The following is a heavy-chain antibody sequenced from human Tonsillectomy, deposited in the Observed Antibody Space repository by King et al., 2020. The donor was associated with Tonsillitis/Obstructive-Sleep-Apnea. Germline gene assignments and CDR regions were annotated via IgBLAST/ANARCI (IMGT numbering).Heavy chain of an antibody. V-gene: IGHV3-30*18. CDR2: ISHDVSKT. CDR1: GFTFSSYC. D-gene: IGHD3-3*01. Sequence: VQLVESGGGVVQPGRSLRLSCAASGFTFSSYCMHWVRQAPGKGLEWVALISHDVSKTYYADTFKGRFTISRDNPKNTLYMQMKSRRAEDTAVYYCAKSRGLLRLLELLLGGDYWGQGTLVTVSS. CDR3: AKSRGLLRLLELLLGGDY. J-gene: IGHJ4*02.